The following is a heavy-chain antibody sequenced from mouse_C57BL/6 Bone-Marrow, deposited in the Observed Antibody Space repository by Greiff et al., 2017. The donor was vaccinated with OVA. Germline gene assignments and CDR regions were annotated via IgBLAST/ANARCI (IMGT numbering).Heavy chain of an antibody. D-gene: IGHD4-1*01. Sequence: EVQLQESGPELVKPGASVKISCKASGYSFTGYYMNWVKQSPEKSLEWIGEINPSTGGTTYNQKFKAKATLTVDNSSRTAYMQLKSLTSEDSAVYYGARGGTGPFAYWGQGTGVTVSA. CDR3: ARGGTGPFAY. CDR2: INPSTGGT. CDR1: GYSFTGYY. J-gene: IGHJ3*01. V-gene: IGHV1-42*01.